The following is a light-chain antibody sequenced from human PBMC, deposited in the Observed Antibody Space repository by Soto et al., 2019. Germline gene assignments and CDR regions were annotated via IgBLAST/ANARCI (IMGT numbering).Light chain of an antibody. CDR3: QQDGSSPRT. CDR1: QSVSGSS. Sequence: EIVLTQSPATLSLSPGEGATLSCRASQSVSGSSLAWYQQKPGQAPRLLIYGASSRATGIPDRFSGIGSETDFTLTISRLEPEDFAVYYCQQDGSSPRTFGQGTKVESK. CDR2: GAS. V-gene: IGKV3-20*01. J-gene: IGKJ1*01.